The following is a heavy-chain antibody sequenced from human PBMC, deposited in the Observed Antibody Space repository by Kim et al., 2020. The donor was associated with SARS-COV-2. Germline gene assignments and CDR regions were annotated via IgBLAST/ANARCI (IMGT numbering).Heavy chain of an antibody. V-gene: IGHV3-23*01. Sequence: GGSLRLSCAASGFTFSSYAMSWVRQAPGKGLEWVSSISGSGGSTYYADSVKGRFTISRDNAKNTLYLQMNSLRAEDTAVYYCAKVAVREQWLRVSGANDFWGQGTLVTVSS. CDR3: AKVAVREQWLRVSGANDF. CDR2: ISGSGGST. J-gene: IGHJ4*02. D-gene: IGHD6-19*01. CDR1: GFTFSSYA.